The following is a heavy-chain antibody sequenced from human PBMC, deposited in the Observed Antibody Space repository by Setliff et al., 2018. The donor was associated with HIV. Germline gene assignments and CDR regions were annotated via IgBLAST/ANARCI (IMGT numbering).Heavy chain of an antibody. V-gene: IGHV1-69*13. D-gene: IGHD5-12*01. CDR2: IIPIAKSP. Sequence: GASVKVSCKASGGTFNTYGMNWVRQAPGQGPEWMGGIIPIAKSPNYAQKFQDRVTITADESTRTAYMELSNLRSEDTALYYCARGPLYGYDRGYFDNWGQGTLVTVSS. J-gene: IGHJ4*02. CDR3: ARGPLYGYDRGYFDN. CDR1: GGTFNTYG.